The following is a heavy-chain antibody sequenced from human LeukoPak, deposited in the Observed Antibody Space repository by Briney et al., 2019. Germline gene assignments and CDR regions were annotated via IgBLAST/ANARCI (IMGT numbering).Heavy chain of an antibody. CDR2: IYHSGST. Sequence: SQALSLTCAVSGGSISSGGYSWSWIRQPPGKGLEWIGYIYHSGSTYYNPSLKSRVTISVDRSKNQFSLKLSSVTAADTAVYYCARSGTVVQWRFIDYWGQGTLVTVSS. V-gene: IGHV4-30-2*01. J-gene: IGHJ4*02. D-gene: IGHD6-19*01. CDR3: ARSGTVVQWRFIDY. CDR1: GGSISSGGYS.